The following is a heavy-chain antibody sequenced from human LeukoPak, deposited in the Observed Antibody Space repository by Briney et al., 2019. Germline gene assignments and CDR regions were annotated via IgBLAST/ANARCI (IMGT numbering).Heavy chain of an antibody. CDR3: TTDRGVVVPAAIVN. V-gene: IGHV3-15*01. Sequence: TGGSLRLSCAASGFTFSNAWMSWVRQAPGKGLEWVGRIKSKTDGGTTDYAAPVKGRFTISRDDSKNTLYLQMNSLKTEDTAVYYCTTDRGVVVPAAIVNWGQGTLVTVSS. J-gene: IGHJ4*02. D-gene: IGHD2-2*01. CDR2: IKSKTDGGTT. CDR1: GFTFSNAW.